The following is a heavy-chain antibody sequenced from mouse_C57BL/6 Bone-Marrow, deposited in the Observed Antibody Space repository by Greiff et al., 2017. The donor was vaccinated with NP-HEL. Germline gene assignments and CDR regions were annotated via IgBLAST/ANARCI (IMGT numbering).Heavy chain of an antibody. Sequence: VQLQQPGAELVKPGASVKMSCKASGYTFTSYWITWVKQRPGQGLEWIGDIYPGSGSTNYNEKFKSKATLTVDKSSSTAYMQLSSLTSEDSAVYYCARDPLLLIYWGQGTTLTVSS. CDR3: ARDPLLLIY. CDR1: GYTFTSYW. J-gene: IGHJ2*01. CDR2: IYPGSGST. V-gene: IGHV1-55*01. D-gene: IGHD1-1*01.